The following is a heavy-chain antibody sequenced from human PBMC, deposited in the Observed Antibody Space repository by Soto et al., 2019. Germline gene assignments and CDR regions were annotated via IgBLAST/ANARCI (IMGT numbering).Heavy chain of an antibody. CDR1: GYTFTSYD. V-gene: IGHV1-8*01. CDR3: ASYHFDNIGYQADY. D-gene: IGHD3-22*01. Sequence: ASVKVSCKASGYTFTSYDINWVRQATGQGLEWMGWMNPNSGNTGYAQKFQGRVTMTRNTSISTAYMELSSLRSEDTAMYYCASYHFDNIGYQADYWGPGTLVTVSS. CDR2: MNPNSGNT. J-gene: IGHJ4*02.